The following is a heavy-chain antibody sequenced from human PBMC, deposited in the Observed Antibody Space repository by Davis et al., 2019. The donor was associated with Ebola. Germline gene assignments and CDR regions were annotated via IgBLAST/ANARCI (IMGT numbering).Heavy chain of an antibody. J-gene: IGHJ5*02. V-gene: IGHV3-7*04. Sequence: GESLKISCAASGLSSASQWMNWVRQAPGKGLEWVANMKNDGSEKYYVDSVKGRFTISRDNTKNSLYLQMNSLRAEDTAVYYCARAPAGRWQWPGTACDQWGQGTLVTVSS. CDR3: ARAPAGRWQWPGTACDQ. CDR2: MKNDGSEK. CDR1: GLSSASQW. D-gene: IGHD6-19*01.